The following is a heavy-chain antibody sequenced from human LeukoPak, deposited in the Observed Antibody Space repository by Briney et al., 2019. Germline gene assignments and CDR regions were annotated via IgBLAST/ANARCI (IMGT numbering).Heavy chain of an antibody. CDR3: ARAPYSSGWYRGDNDY. J-gene: IGHJ4*02. Sequence: GGSLRLSCAASGFTFSRYSMNWVRQAPGKGLEWVSYISSSSTIYYADSVKGRFTISRDNAKNSLYLQMNSLRAEDTAVYYCARAPYSSGWYRGDNDYWGQGTLVTGSS. V-gene: IGHV3-48*01. CDR1: GFTFSRYS. D-gene: IGHD6-19*01. CDR2: ISSSSTI.